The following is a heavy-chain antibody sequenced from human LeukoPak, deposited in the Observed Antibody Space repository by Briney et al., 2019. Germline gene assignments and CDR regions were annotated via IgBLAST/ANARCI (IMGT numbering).Heavy chain of an antibody. V-gene: IGHV3-21*01. J-gene: IGHJ4*02. CDR2: ISSSSSYI. CDR3: AGSIAVAGPAPY. Sequence: GGSLRLSCAASGFTFSSYSMNWVRQAPGKGLEWVSSISSSSSYIYYADSVKGRFTISRDNAKNSLYLQMNSLRAEDTAVYYCAGSIAVAGPAPYWGQGTLVTVSS. D-gene: IGHD6-19*01. CDR1: GFTFSSYS.